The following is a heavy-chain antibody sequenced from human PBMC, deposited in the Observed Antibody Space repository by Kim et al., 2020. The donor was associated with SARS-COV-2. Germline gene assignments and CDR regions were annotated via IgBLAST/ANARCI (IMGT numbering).Heavy chain of an antibody. J-gene: IGHJ4*02. V-gene: IGHV1-69*06. Sequence: SVKVSCKASGGTFSSYAMSWVRQAPGQGLEWMGGIIPNFGTANYAQKFQGRVTITADTSTSTAYMELSSLRSEDTAVYYCARGRIGYDSSGYYDGGYWGQGTLVTVSS. CDR2: IIPNFGTA. CDR3: ARGRIGYDSSGYYDGGY. CDR1: GGTFSSYA. D-gene: IGHD3-22*01.